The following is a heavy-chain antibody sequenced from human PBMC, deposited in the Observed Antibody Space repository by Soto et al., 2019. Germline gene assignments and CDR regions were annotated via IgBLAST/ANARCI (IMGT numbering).Heavy chain of an antibody. J-gene: IGHJ4*02. CDR1: GASITGSSY. CDR2: FSLSGTT. CDR3: ARGMTPPGAPAWYYFDS. Sequence: QVQLQESGPGLMKPSETLSLTCTVSGASITGSSYWSWIRQPAGKGLEWIGRFSLSGTTSYNPSLRSRVTMSADVSKNQLSLRVTSATAADTALYYCARGMTPPGAPAWYYFDSWGQGTLVTVSS. D-gene: IGHD2-8*02. V-gene: IGHV4-4*07.